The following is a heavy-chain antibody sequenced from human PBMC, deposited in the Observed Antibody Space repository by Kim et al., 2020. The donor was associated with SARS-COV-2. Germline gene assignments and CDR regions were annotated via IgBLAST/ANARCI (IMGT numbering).Heavy chain of an antibody. V-gene: IGHV3-30*04. Sequence: GGSLRLSCAASGFTFSSYAMHWVRQAPGKGLEWVAVISYDGSNKYYADSVKGRFTISRDNSKNTLYLQMNSLRAEDTAVYYCARERDSGSVSYQGDQGGFDDWGQGTLVTVSS. CDR2: ISYDGSNK. CDR1: GFTFSSYA. J-gene: IGHJ4*02. CDR3: ARERDSGSVSYQGDQGGFDD. D-gene: IGHD1-26*01.